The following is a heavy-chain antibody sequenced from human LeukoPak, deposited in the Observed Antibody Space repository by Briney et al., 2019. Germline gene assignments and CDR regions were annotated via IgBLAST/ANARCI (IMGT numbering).Heavy chain of an antibody. D-gene: IGHD1-26*01. J-gene: IGHJ4*02. V-gene: IGHV4-4*02. CDR3: ARDLRRVGATKYFDS. CDR2: IYHSGST. Sequence: SETLSVTCVVSGGSISSSNWWSWVRQPPGKGLEWIGEIYHSGSTNYNPSLESRVSISLDKSKNQFSLRVTSVTAADTAVYYCARDLRRVGATKYFDSWGQGTLVTVSS. CDR1: GGSISSSNW.